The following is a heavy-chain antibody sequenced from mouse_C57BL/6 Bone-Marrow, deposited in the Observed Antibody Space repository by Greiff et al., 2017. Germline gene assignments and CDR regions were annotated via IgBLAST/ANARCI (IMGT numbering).Heavy chain of an antibody. J-gene: IGHJ3*01. D-gene: IGHD2-4*01. V-gene: IGHV5-12*01. CDR3: AGDYDGAWFAY. CDR2: ISNGGGST. CDR1: GFTFSDYY. Sequence: EVQRVESGGGLVQPGGSLKLSCAASGFTFSDYYMYWVRQTPEKRLEWVAYISNGGGSTYYPDSVTGRFTISRDNAKNTLYLQMSRLKSEDTAMYYCAGDYDGAWFAYWGQGTLVTVSA.